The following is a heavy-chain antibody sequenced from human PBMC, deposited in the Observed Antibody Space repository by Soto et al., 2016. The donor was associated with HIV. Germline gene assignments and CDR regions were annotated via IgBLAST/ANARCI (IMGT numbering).Heavy chain of an antibody. J-gene: IGHJ1*01. V-gene: IGHV3-15*05. CDR2: ITGPGEGWSV. CDR1: GFNFDNAW. CDR3: ARTGKHYAFWGGYPPGEEYLED. D-gene: IGHD3-3*01. Sequence: EVRLVESGGRLVRPGGSLRLSCSASGFNFDNAWMTWVRQPPGKGLEWVGRITGPGEGWSVDYAASVKGRFTISRMNSINFFYLEMNNLKIEDTGLYFCARTGKHYAFWGGYPPGEEYLEDWGQGTLVIVSS.